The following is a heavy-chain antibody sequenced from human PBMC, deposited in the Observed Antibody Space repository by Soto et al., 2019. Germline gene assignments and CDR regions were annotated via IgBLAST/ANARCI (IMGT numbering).Heavy chain of an antibody. CDR3: ARDGAYYDILTGFLYGMDV. D-gene: IGHD3-9*01. CDR1: GFTFSSYE. Sequence: HPGGSLRLSCAASGFTFSSYEMNWVRQAPGKGLEWVSYISSSGSTIYYADSVKGRFTISRGNAKNSLYLQMNSLRAEDTAVYYCARDGAYYDILTGFLYGMDVWGQGTTVTVSS. V-gene: IGHV3-48*03. CDR2: ISSSGSTI. J-gene: IGHJ6*02.